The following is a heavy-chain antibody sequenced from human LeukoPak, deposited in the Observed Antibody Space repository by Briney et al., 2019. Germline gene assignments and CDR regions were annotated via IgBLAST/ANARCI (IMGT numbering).Heavy chain of an antibody. Sequence: GGSLRLSCAASGFIFENYAMYWVRQAPGKGLEWVSGISWNSGGTTYADSVKGRFTISRDNAKNALYLQMDSLRAEDTALYYCAKGRGYCSGTTCLYCDMDVWGQGTTVTVS. CDR2: ISWNSGGT. J-gene: IGHJ6*02. CDR1: GFIFENYA. V-gene: IGHV3-9*01. D-gene: IGHD2-2*01. CDR3: AKGRGYCSGTTCLYCDMDV.